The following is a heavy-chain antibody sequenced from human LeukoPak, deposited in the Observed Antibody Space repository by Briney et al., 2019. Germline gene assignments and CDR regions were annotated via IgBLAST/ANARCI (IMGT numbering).Heavy chain of an antibody. J-gene: IGHJ4*02. D-gene: IGHD6-19*01. CDR3: ARDLSSGWYLGY. CDR1: GFTFNNYA. Sequence: PGGSLRLSCAASGFTFNNYALAWVRQTPEKGLECVSAISGDGVSPYYVDSVRGRFTISRDNSKNTLYLQMGSLRAEDMAVYYCARDLSSGWYLGYWGQGTLVTVSS. V-gene: IGHV3-23*01. CDR2: ISGDGVSP.